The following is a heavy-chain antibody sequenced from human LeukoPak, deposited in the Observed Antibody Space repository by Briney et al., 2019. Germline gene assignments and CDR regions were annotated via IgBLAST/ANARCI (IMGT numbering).Heavy chain of an antibody. Sequence: SVKVFCKASGGTFSSYAISWVRPAPGQGLEWMGGIIPIFGTANYAQKFQGRVTITADESTSTAYMELSSLRSEDTAVYYCARAYGDYRPYWYFDLWGRGTLVTVSS. D-gene: IGHD4-17*01. J-gene: IGHJ2*01. V-gene: IGHV1-69*13. CDR2: IIPIFGTA. CDR1: GGTFSSYA. CDR3: ARAYGDYRPYWYFDL.